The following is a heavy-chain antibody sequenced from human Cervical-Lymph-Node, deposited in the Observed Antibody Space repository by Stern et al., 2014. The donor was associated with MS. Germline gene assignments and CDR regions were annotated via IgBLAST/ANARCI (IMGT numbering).Heavy chain of an antibody. CDR2: LDWDDDK. CDR3: ARILAGTTYYYYGMDV. J-gene: IGHJ6*01. D-gene: IGHD6-19*01. CDR1: GFSLSTSGMC. V-gene: IGHV2-70*01. Sequence: EYGPALVKPTQTLTLTCTFSGFSLSTSGMCVSWIRQPPGKALEWLALLDWDDDKYYSTSLKTRLTISKDTSKNQVVLTMTNMDPVDTATYYCARILAGTTYYYYGMDVWGQGTTVTVSS.